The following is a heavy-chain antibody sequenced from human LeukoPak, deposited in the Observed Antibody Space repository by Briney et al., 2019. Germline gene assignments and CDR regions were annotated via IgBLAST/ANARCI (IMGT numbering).Heavy chain of an antibody. CDR3: ARAGAVVDNWFDP. J-gene: IGHJ5*02. V-gene: IGHV4-39*01. CDR2: IYYSGSA. Sequence: SETLSLTCTVSGGSISSSSYYWGWIRQPPGKGLEWIGSIYYSGSAYYNPSLKSRVTISVDTSKNQFSLKLSSVTAADTAVYYCARAGAVVDNWFDPWGQGTLVTVSS. CDR1: GGSISSSSYY. D-gene: IGHD2-15*01.